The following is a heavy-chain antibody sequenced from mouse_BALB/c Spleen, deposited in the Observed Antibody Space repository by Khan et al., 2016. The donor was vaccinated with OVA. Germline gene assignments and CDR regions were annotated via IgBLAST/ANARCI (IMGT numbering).Heavy chain of an antibody. V-gene: IGHV1-76*01. J-gene: IGHJ3*01. CDR3: ARGGPDGAWFVY. CDR2: IYPGTGST. CDR1: GYTFTSYW. Sequence: QVQLKQSGAELVRPGASVKLSCKTSGYTFTSYWIYWVKQRSGQGLEWIARIYPGTGSTYYNEKFKGKATLTADKSSSTAYMQFSSLKSEDSAVYCCARGGPDGAWFVYWGQGTLVTVSA. D-gene: IGHD1-1*02.